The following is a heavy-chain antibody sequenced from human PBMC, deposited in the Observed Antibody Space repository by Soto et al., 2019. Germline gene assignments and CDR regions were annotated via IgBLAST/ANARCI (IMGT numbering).Heavy chain of an antibody. Sequence: SETLSLTCIVSGGSISSGGYFWSWIRQYPGKGLEWIGHISDSGSTYYNTSLKSRITISVDTSKNQFSLKLGSVTAADTAVYYCARVGDSSGYYYPFDYWGQGTLVTVSS. V-gene: IGHV4-31*03. J-gene: IGHJ4*02. CDR1: GGSISSGGYF. D-gene: IGHD3-22*01. CDR2: ISDSGST. CDR3: ARVGDSSGYYYPFDY.